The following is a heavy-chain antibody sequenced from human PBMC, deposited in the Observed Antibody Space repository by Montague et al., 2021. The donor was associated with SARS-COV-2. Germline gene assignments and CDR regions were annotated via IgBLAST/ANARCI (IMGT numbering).Heavy chain of an antibody. CDR3: AKDLVLRAARPDALDV. J-gene: IGHJ3*01. CDR2: ISSSTNIL. Sequence: SLRLSCAASGFTFSSFSVNWVRQAPGQGLEWISYISSSTNILYYADSVKGRFTISRDNARNSLYLQMNSQRVDDTAVYYCAKDLVLRAARPDALDVWGQGTVVTVSS. V-gene: IGHV3-48*04. D-gene: IGHD6-6*01. CDR1: GFTFSSFS.